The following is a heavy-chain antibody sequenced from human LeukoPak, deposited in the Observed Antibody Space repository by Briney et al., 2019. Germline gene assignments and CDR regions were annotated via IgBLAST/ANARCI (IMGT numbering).Heavy chain of an antibody. CDR2: IYTSGST. CDR3: ARDGPALDP. V-gene: IGHV4-61*02. Sequence: SETLSLTCTVSGGSISSGSYYWSWIRQPAGKGLEWIVRIYTSGSTNYNPSLKSRVTISVVTSKNQFSLKLSSVTAADTAVYYCARDGPALDPWGQGTLVTVSS. J-gene: IGHJ5*02. CDR1: GGSISSGSYY.